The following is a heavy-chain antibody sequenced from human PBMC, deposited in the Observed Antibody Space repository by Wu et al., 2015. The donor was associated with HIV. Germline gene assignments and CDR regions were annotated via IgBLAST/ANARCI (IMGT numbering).Heavy chain of an antibody. CDR3: ARTNYYGSGSHYYYYYGMDV. J-gene: IGHJ6*02. CDR1: GGTFSSYA. CDR2: IIPIFGTA. D-gene: IGHD3-10*01. Sequence: QVQLVQSGAEVKKPGSSVKVSCKASGGTFSSYAISWVRQAPGQGLEWMGGIIPIFGTANYAQKFQGRVTITTDESTSTAYMELSSLRSEDTAVYYCARTNYYGSGSHYYYYYGMDVWGQGTTVTVSS. V-gene: IGHV1-69*05.